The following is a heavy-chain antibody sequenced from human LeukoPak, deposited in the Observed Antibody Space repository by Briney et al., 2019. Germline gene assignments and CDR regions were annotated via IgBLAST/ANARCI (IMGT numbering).Heavy chain of an antibody. CDR2: ISGSGGST. CDR3: AKEEGSGCSGGSCYHASDI. J-gene: IGHJ3*02. CDR1: GFTFSSYA. D-gene: IGHD2-15*01. Sequence: PGGSLRLSCAASGFTFSSYAMSWVRQAPGKGPEWVSAISGSGGSTYYADSVKGRFTISRDNSKNTLYLQMNSLRAEDTAVYYCAKEEGSGCSGGSCYHASDIWGQGTMVTVPS. V-gene: IGHV3-23*01.